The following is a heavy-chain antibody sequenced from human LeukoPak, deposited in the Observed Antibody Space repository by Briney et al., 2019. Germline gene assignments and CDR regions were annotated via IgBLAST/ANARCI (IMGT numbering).Heavy chain of an antibody. CDR2: ISYGGGT. Sequence: SETLSLTCAVSGGSISSFYWSWVRQPPGKGLEGVGYISYGGGTTYNPSLKRRVSMSIDTSKNQFSLRLSSVTAADTALYYCARVGYTRGYFYYFDYWRQGTLVTVSP. D-gene: IGHD2-2*03. CDR1: GGSISSFY. J-gene: IGHJ4*02. V-gene: IGHV4-59*08. CDR3: ARVGYTRGYFYYFDY.